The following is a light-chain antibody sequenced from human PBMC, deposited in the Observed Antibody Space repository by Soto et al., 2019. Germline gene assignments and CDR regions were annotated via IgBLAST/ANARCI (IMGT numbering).Light chain of an antibody. CDR1: SSNIGINT. CDR2: DNH. V-gene: IGLV1-44*01. J-gene: IGLJ1*01. CDR3: AAWDVSLKGFV. Sequence: QSVLTQPPSASGTPGQRVTLSCSGSSSNIGINTVNWYRQLPGTAPQLLISDNHRRPSGVPDRFSGSKSGTSASLAISGLQSEDEATYFCAAWDVSLKGFVFGTGTKVTVL.